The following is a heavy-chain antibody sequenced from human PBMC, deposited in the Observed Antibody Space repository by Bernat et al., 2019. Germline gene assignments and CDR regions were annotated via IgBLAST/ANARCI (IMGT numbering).Heavy chain of an antibody. V-gene: IGHV3-64*01. J-gene: IGHJ6*02. CDR3: ARDGATYYDFWSGYYWYYYYGMDV. CDR1: GFTFSSYA. CDR2: ISSNGGST. Sequence: EVQLVESGGGLVQPGGSLRLSCAASGFTFSSYAMHWVRQAPGKGLEYVSAISSNGGSTYYANSVKGRFTISRDKSKNTLYLQMGSLRAEDMAVYYCARDGATYYDFWSGYYWYYYYGMDVWGQGTTVTVSS. D-gene: IGHD3-3*01.